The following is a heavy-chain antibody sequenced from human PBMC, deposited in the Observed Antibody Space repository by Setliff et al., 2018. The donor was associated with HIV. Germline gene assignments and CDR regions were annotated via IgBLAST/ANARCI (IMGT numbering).Heavy chain of an antibody. V-gene: IGHV4-61*02. Sequence: PSETLSLTCTVSGGSISSGNYYWSWIRQAAGKGLEWIGRIYTSGSANYNPSLKSRVTISVDTSKNQLSLKLSSVTAADTAVYYCARHSVVDTAGRGFDYWGQGTLVTVSS. CDR1: GGSISSGNYY. CDR2: IYTSGSA. CDR3: ARHSVVDTAGRGFDY. J-gene: IGHJ4*02. D-gene: IGHD5-18*01.